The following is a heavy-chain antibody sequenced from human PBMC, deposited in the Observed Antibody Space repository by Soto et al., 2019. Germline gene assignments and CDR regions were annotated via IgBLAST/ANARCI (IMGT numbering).Heavy chain of an antibody. D-gene: IGHD3-10*01. J-gene: IGHJ5*02. CDR1: AFIFSTTD. CDR3: VKNSGWFNT. V-gene: IGHV3-23*01. CDR2: IEGSGEIT. Sequence: PGGSLRLSCAASAFIFSTTDMSWVRQAPGKGLEWLTTIEGSGEITYYADSVKGRFTISRDNSKSTVCLQMDSLTADDTAVYFCVKNSGWFNTWGQGTPVTVSS.